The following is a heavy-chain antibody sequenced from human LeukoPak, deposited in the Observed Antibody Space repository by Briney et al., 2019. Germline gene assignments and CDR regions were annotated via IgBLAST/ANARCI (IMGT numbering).Heavy chain of an antibody. D-gene: IGHD2-21*02. J-gene: IGHJ4*02. CDR2: ISPNSGGT. CDR1: EYTLTDYS. CDR3: ARDLKLAYCGGDCYSY. Sequence: GASVKVSCTASEYTLTDYSINWVRQAPGQGLEWMGRISPNSGGTNYAQKFQGRVTMTRDTSISTAYMELSRLRSDDTAVYYCARDLKLAYCGGDCYSYWGQGTLVTVSS. V-gene: IGHV1-2*06.